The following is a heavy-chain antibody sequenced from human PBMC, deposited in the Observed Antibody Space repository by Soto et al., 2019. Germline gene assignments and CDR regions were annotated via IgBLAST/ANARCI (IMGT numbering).Heavy chain of an antibody. D-gene: IGHD1-26*01. CDR3: ARGHSGTFSRVRFDP. J-gene: IGHJ5*02. V-gene: IGHV4-31*03. CDR2: IYYSGST. Sequence: KPSETLSLTCTVSGGSISSGGYYWSWIRQHPGKGLEWIGYIYYSGSTYYNPSLKSRVTISVDTSKNQFSLKLSSVTAADTAVYYCARGHSGTFSRVRFDPWGQGTLVTVSS. CDR1: GGSISSGGYY.